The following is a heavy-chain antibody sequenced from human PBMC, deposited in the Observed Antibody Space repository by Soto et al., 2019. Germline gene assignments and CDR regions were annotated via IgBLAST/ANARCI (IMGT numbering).Heavy chain of an antibody. D-gene: IGHD6-19*01. Sequence: QDRLVQSGVEVKKPGASVRVSCKASGYSFTNYGITWVRQAPGQGFEWMGLISGYNGNTNSAQKFQGRVTLTKDASTSTAYLELWSLRSDDTAVYYCARDRGVAPPVAGNTHYYYYMDVWGKGTTVTVSS. CDR2: ISGYNGNT. V-gene: IGHV1-18*01. CDR1: GYSFTNYG. CDR3: ARDRGVAPPVAGNTHYYYYMDV. J-gene: IGHJ6*03.